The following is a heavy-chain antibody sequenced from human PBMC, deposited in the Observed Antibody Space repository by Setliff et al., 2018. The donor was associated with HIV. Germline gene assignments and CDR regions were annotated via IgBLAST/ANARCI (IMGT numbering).Heavy chain of an antibody. J-gene: IGHJ6*02. CDR1: GGSFSGYY. V-gene: IGHV4-34*01. CDR2: INHSGST. D-gene: IGHD3-3*01. CDR3: AGGPEYYDFWSGYYRTPLYYYYGMDV. Sequence: SETLSLTCAVYGGSFSGYYWSWIRQPPGKGLEWIGEINHSGSTNYNPSLKSRVTISVGTSKNQFSLKLSSVTAADTAVYYCAGGPEYYDFWSGYYRTPLYYYYGMDVWGQGTTVTVSS.